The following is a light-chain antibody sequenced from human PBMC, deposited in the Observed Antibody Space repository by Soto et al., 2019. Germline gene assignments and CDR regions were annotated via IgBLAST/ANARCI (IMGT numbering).Light chain of an antibody. Sequence: QPVLTQPPSVSGAPGQRVTISCTGSDSNIGENFDVHWYQQLPGTAPKLLIYGNNNRPSGVPDRFSASRSGTLASLAITGLQAEDEADYYCQSYDSGLSGSVFGGGTKLTVL. CDR3: QSYDSGLSGSV. CDR1: DSNIGENFD. V-gene: IGLV1-40*01. CDR2: GNN. J-gene: IGLJ3*02.